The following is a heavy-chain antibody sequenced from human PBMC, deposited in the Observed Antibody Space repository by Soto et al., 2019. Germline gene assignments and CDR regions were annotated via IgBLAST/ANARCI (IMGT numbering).Heavy chain of an antibody. Sequence: SETLSLTCAVYGGSFSGYYWSGIRQPPGKGLEWIGEINHSGSTNYNPSLKSRVTISVDTSKNQFSLKLSSVTAADTAVYYCARGGYDYVWGSYRRFDYWGQGTLVTVS. CDR3: ARGGYDYVWGSYRRFDY. V-gene: IGHV4-34*01. CDR2: INHSGST. D-gene: IGHD3-16*02. CDR1: GGSFSGYY. J-gene: IGHJ4*02.